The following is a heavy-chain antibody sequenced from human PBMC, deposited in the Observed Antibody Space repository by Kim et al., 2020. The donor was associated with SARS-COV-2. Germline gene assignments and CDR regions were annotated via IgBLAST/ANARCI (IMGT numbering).Heavy chain of an antibody. CDR3: AKAIWRRNMALDY. J-gene: IGHJ4*02. V-gene: IGHV3-23*01. D-gene: IGHD3-10*01. Sequence: YADSLKVQFTISRDNSRSMLYLQMNSLRAEDTALYYCAKAIWRRNMALDYWGQGTPVTVSS.